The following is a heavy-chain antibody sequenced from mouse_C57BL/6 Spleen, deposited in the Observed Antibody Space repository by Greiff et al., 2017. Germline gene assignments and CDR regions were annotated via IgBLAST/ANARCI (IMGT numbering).Heavy chain of an antibody. CDR3: ATYYGSRYYYAMDY. D-gene: IGHD1-1*01. Sequence: EVQRVESGGGLVKPGGSLKLSCAASGFTFSDYGMHWVRQAPEKGLEWVAYISSGSSTIYYADTVKGRFTISRDNAKNTLFLQMTSLRSEDTAMYYCATYYGSRYYYAMDYWGQGTSVTVSS. CDR1: GFTFSDYG. J-gene: IGHJ4*01. CDR2: ISSGSSTI. V-gene: IGHV5-17*01.